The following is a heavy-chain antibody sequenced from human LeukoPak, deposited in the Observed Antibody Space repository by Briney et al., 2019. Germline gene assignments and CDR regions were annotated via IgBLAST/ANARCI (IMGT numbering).Heavy chain of an antibody. CDR1: GGSISSYY. Sequence: SETLSLTCTVSGGSISSYYWSWIRQSPGKGLEWIGYIYYSGSTNYNPSLKSRVTISVDTSKNQFSLKLSSVTAADTAVYYCARVMAAAGAFDIWGQGTMVTVSS. J-gene: IGHJ3*02. D-gene: IGHD6-13*01. V-gene: IGHV4-59*01. CDR2: IYYSGST. CDR3: ARVMAAAGAFDI.